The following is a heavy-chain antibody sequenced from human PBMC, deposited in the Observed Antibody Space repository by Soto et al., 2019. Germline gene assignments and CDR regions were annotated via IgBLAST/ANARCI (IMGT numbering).Heavy chain of an antibody. CDR1: GYTFTSYD. CDR2: MNSDSGNT. CDR3: ARSVGGSNVNFDY. D-gene: IGHD3-10*01. J-gene: IGHJ4*02. Sequence: QVQLVQSGAEVRTPGASVKVSCKASGYTFTSYDINWVRQATGQRPEWMGWMNSDSGNTGYVQKFQGRVTMTRNTAISTADMELISLRSEDTAVYYCARSVGGSNVNFDYWGQGTLVTVSS. V-gene: IGHV1-8*01.